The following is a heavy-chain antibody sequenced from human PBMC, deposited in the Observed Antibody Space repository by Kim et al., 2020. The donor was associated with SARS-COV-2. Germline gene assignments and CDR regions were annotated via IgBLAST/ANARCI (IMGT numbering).Heavy chain of an antibody. D-gene: IGHD3-22*01. V-gene: IGHV3-53*04. J-gene: IGHJ6*02. CDR2: IHSGTST. CDR3: ERRQNYYDSSGSLYGLDL. Sequence: GGSLRLSCAASGFSVSSHYTSWVRQAPGKGLEWVSVIHSGTSTYYAASVKGRFTISRNNSKNTVYLQMNSLRVEDTAVYYCERRQNYYDSSGSLYGLDLWGQGTTVTVSS. CDR1: GFSVSSHY.